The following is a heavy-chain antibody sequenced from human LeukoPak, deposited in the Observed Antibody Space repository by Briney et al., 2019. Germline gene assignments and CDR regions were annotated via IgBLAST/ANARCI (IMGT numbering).Heavy chain of an antibody. Sequence: SETLSLTCSVSGGAITSTSYYWAWIRQPPGKGLEWIATIYYSGTTYYTPSLKSRVTISLDTSKNHFSLRLSSVTAADTAVYYCARLYSSSPFDPWGQRTLVTVSS. J-gene: IGHJ5*02. V-gene: IGHV4-39*02. D-gene: IGHD6-13*01. CDR2: IYYSGTT. CDR3: ARLYSSSPFDP. CDR1: GGAITSTSYY.